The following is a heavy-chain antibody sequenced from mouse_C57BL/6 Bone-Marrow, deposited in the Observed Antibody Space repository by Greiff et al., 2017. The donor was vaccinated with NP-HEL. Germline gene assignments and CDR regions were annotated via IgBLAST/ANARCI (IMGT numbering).Heavy chain of an antibody. CDR1: GYTFTDYY. V-gene: IGHV1-19*01. CDR3: ASSLNWDWFAY. Sequence: EVQLQQSGPVLVKPGASVKMSCKASGYTFTDYYMNWVKQSHGKSLEWIGVINPYNGGTSYNQKFKGKATLTVDKSSSTAYMELNSLTSEDSAVYYCASSLNWDWFAYWGQGTLVTVSA. D-gene: IGHD4-1*01. CDR2: INPYNGGT. J-gene: IGHJ3*01.